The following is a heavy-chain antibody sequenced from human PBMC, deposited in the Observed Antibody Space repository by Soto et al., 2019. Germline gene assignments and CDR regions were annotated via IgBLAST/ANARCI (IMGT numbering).Heavy chain of an antibody. CDR2: IYYGGST. CDR3: AREAVDGTDP. V-gene: IGHV4-59*01. D-gene: IGHD6-19*01. Sequence: SETLSLTCTVSGGSISSYYWSWIRQPPGKGLEWIGYIYYGGSTNYNPSLKSRVTISVDTSKNQFSLKLSSVTAADTAVYYCAREAVDGTDPWGQGTLVTVSS. CDR1: GGSISSYY. J-gene: IGHJ5*02.